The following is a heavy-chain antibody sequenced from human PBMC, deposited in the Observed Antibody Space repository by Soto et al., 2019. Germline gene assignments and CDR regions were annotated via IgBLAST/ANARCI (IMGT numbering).Heavy chain of an antibody. CDR2: IYTSGST. V-gene: IGHV4-4*07. D-gene: IGHD3-22*01. CDR1: GGSISSYY. CDR3: ARSYDSSGYYRGAFDY. J-gene: IGHJ4*02. Sequence: SETLSLTCTVSGGSISSYYWSWIRQPAGKGLEWIGRIYTSGSTNHNPSLKSRVTMSVDTSKNQFSLKLSSVTAADTAVYYCARSYDSSGYYRGAFDYWGQGTLVTVSS.